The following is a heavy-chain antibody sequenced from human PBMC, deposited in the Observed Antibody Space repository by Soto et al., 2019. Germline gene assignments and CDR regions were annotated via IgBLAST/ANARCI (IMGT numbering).Heavy chain of an antibody. CDR2: ISPNSGST. D-gene: IGHD6-19*01. CDR1: GYTFTSYG. V-gene: IGHV1-2*04. Sequence: ASVKVSCKASGYTFTSYGISWVRQAPGQGLEWMGWISPNSGSTNYAQKFQGWVTMTRDTSISTAYMELSRLRSDDTAVYYCARDPQYSSGLGYYYYGMDVWGQGTTVTVSS. J-gene: IGHJ6*02. CDR3: ARDPQYSSGLGYYYYGMDV.